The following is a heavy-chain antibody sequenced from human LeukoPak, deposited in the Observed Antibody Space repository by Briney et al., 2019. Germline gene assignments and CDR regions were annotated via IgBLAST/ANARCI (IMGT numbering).Heavy chain of an antibody. D-gene: IGHD4-17*01. V-gene: IGHV3-30*02. CDR2: IRFDGSNK. CDR3: AKDKHDHGDYYYMDV. J-gene: IGHJ6*03. Sequence: GGSLRLSCVASGLTFSSFGMHWVRQAPGKGLEWVAFIRFDGSNKYYADSVKGRFTISRDNSKNTLYLQMNSLRPEDTAVYYCAKDKHDHGDYYYMDVWGKGTTVTVSS. CDR1: GLTFSSFG.